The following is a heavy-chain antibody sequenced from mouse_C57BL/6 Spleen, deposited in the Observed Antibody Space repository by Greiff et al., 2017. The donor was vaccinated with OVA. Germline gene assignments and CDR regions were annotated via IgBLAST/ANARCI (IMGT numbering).Heavy chain of an antibody. CDR3: AGGYGGSFAY. Sequence: QVQLQQPGAELVMPGASVKLSCKASGYTFTSYWMHWVKQRPGQGLEWIGEIDPSDSYTNYNQKFKGKSTLTVDKSSSTAYMQLSSLTSADSAVYYCAGGYGGSFAYWGQGTLVTVSA. V-gene: IGHV1-69*01. CDR2: IDPSDSYT. D-gene: IGHD1-2*01. J-gene: IGHJ3*01. CDR1: GYTFTSYW.